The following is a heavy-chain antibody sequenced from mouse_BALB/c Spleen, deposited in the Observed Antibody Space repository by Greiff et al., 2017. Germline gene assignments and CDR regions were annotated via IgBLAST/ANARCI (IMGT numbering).Heavy chain of an antibody. CDR3: ARYTLYGSSRYYYAMDY. D-gene: IGHD1-1*01. CDR2: ISYSGST. J-gene: IGHJ4*01. CDR1: GYSITSDYA. Sequence: ESGPGLVKPSQSLSLTCTVTGYSITSDYAWNWIRQFPGNKLEWMGYISYSGSTSYNPSLKSRISITRDTSKNQFFLQLNSVTTEDTATYYCARYTLYGSSRYYYAMDYWGQGTSVTVSS. V-gene: IGHV3-2*02.